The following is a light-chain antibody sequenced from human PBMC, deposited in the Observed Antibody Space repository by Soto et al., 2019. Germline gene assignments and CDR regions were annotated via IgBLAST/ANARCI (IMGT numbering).Light chain of an antibody. Sequence: EIVMTQSPGTLSVSPGERATLSCRASQNVDSNYLAWYQQKPGQPPRLLVFRASNRATGIPDRFSGSGSGTDFTLTISRLEPEDFAVYYCQQYGSSPGTFGQGTKVDIK. J-gene: IGKJ1*01. CDR3: QQYGSSPGT. CDR1: QNVDSNY. CDR2: RAS. V-gene: IGKV3-20*01.